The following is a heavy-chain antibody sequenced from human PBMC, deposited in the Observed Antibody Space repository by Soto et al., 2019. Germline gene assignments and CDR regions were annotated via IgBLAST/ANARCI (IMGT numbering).Heavy chain of an antibody. CDR1: GGSVSNYY. D-gene: IGHD1-20*01. CDR2: INYSGST. J-gene: IGHJ6*02. CDR3: ARLAPRYRIRDYNYHSLDF. V-gene: IGHV4-59*02. Sequence: PSETLSLTCTVSGGSVSNYYLTWIRQPPGKGLEWISYINYSGSTDHSPSLKSRVTISLDTSKNQFSLRLISVTAADTAVYYCARLAPRYRIRDYNYHSLDFWGQGTTVTVYS.